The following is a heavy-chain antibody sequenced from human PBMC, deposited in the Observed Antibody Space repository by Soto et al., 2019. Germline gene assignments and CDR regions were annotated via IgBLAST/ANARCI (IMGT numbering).Heavy chain of an antibody. J-gene: IGHJ4*02. CDR2: IKSWSDGGTT. CDR1: GFTFKNAW. D-gene: IGHD1-1*01. Sequence: EGQLVESGGGLVEPGETLRLSCAASGFTFKNAWMSWVRQAPGKGLEWVGRIKSWSDGGTTDYGAPVKGRFSISRDDAKNTLSLQMNSLRTEDTAVYYCTAGTTVANYYFDFWGQGTLVTVSS. CDR3: TAGTTVANYYFDF. V-gene: IGHV3-15*01.